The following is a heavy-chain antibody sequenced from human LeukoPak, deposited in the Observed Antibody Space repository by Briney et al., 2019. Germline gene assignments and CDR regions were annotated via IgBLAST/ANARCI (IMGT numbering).Heavy chain of an antibody. CDR3: VRDVSRRIGMDV. D-gene: IGHD2/OR15-2a*01. J-gene: IGHJ6*02. CDR2: ISPVSSYT. V-gene: IGHV3-21*01. Sequence: GGSLRLSCAASGVTFSSYAMSWVREAPGKGLEWVSTISPVSSYTWYAESVKGRFTISRDNPKNSLYLQMDSLRAEDTAVYYCVRDVSRRIGMDVWGQGTTVSVSS. CDR1: GVTFSSYA.